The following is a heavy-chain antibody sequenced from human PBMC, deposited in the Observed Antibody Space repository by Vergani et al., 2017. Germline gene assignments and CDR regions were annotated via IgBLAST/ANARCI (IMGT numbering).Heavy chain of an antibody. V-gene: IGHV1-18*01. CDR3: ASGCSSTSCYEVNWFDP. Sequence: QVQLVQSGAEVKKPGASVKVSCKASGYTFTSYGISWVRQAPGQGLEWMGWISAYNGNTNYAQKLQGRVTITADESTSTAYMELSSLRSEDTAVYYCASGCSSTSCYEVNWFDPWGQGTLVTVSS. CDR2: ISAYNGNT. J-gene: IGHJ5*02. D-gene: IGHD2-2*01. CDR1: GYTFTSYG.